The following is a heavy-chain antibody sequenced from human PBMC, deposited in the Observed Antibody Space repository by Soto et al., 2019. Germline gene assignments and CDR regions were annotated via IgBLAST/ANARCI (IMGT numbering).Heavy chain of an antibody. V-gene: IGHV3-33*01. CDR2: IWYDGSNK. J-gene: IGHJ6*02. D-gene: IGHD4-17*01. CDR1: GFTFSSYG. CDR3: ARARTTDGHYYGMDV. Sequence: GGSLRLSCAASGFTFSSYGMHGVRQAPGKGLEWVAVIWYDGSNKYYADSVKGRFTISRDNSENTLYLQMNSLRAEDTAVYYCARARTTDGHYYGMDVWGQRTTVTVSS.